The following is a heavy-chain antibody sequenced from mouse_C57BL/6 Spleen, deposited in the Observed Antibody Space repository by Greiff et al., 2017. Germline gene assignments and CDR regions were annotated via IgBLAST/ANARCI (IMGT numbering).Heavy chain of an antibody. Sequence: VQLQQPGAELVMPGASVKLSCKASGYTFTSYWMHWVKQRPGQGLEWIGEIDPSDSYTNYNQKFKGKSTLTVDKSSSTAYMQLSSLTSEDSAVYYWARSVTGTFFDDWGQGTTLTVSS. CDR1: GYTFTSYW. J-gene: IGHJ2*01. CDR3: ARSVTGTFFDD. V-gene: IGHV1-69*01. D-gene: IGHD4-1*01. CDR2: IDPSDSYT.